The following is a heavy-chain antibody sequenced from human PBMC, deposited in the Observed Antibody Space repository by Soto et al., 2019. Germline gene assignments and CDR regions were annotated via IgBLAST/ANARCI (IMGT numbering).Heavy chain of an antibody. CDR1: GFTFRSFT. CDR2: ISSNSAYI. D-gene: IGHD6-13*01. Sequence: GSLLLTCTASGFTFRSFTMNWVRLAPGKGLEWVSTISSNSAYIYYTDALRGRFTISRDNAKNSLHLQMNSLRAEDTAVYYCTRDESRDSSARGWFDPWGPGTLVTVSS. CDR3: TRDESRDSSARGWFDP. V-gene: IGHV3-21*01. J-gene: IGHJ5*02.